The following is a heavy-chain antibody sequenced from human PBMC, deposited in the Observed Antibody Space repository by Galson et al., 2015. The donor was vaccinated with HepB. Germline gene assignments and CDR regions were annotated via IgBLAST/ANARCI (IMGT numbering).Heavy chain of an antibody. CDR1: GFTFSSYG. Sequence: SLRLSCAASGFTFSSYGMHWVRQAPGKGLEWVAVISYDGSNKYYADSVKGRFTISRDNSKNTLHLQMNSLRAEDTAVYYCAKGSGCHFWGQGTLVTVSS. J-gene: IGHJ4*02. V-gene: IGHV3-30*18. D-gene: IGHD6-19*01. CDR2: ISYDGSNK. CDR3: AKGSGCHF.